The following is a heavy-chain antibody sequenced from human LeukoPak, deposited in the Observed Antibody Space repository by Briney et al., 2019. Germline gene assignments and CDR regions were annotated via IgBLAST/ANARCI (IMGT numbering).Heavy chain of an antibody. Sequence: ASVKVSCKASGYTFTDYYIHWVRQAPGQGLEWMGWINPNSGGTSYAQKLQDRVTLTRDTSIRTAYMELSRLTSDDTAVYYCARHPNLDYWGQGTLVFVSS. CDR1: GYTFTDYY. CDR2: INPNSGGT. CDR3: ARHPNLDY. J-gene: IGHJ4*02. V-gene: IGHV1-2*02.